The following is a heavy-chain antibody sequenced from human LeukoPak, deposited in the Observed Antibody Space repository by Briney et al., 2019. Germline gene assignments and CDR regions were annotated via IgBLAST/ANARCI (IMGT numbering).Heavy chain of an antibody. J-gene: IGHJ3*01. CDR2: IFDSGAPS. V-gene: IGHV3-23*01. Sequence: PGGSLRLSCVASGMSFRHHAMNWVRQAPGKGLEWVSSIFDSGAPSYYADSVKGRFTISRDNARDTFYLQVENLRAEDSATYYCTKAVGGGRDAYDVWGQGTGVIVSS. CDR3: TKAVGGGRDAYDV. D-gene: IGHD3-16*01. CDR1: GMSFRHHA.